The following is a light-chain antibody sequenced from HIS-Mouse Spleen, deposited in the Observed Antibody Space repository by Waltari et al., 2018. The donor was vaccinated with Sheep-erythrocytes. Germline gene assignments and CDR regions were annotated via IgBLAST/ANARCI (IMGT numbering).Light chain of an antibody. J-gene: IGLJ1*01. CDR2: RNN. Sequence: QSVLTQPPSASGTPGQRVTISCSGSSSNIGSNYVYWYQQLPGTAPKLLIYRNNPRPSGAPGRVSGSESGTSASLAISGLQAEDEADYYCCSYAGSYNHVFATGTKVTVL. CDR1: SSNIGSNY. V-gene: IGLV1-47*01. CDR3: CSYAGSYNHV.